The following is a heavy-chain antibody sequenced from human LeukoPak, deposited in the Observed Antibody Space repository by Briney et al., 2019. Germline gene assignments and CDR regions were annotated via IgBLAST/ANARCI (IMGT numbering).Heavy chain of an antibody. CDR1: GFTVSSNY. CDR2: IYYSGST. V-gene: IGHV4-39*01. CDR3: VRGSTLRHYQY. Sequence: PGGSLRLSCAASGFTVSSNYMSWIRRPPGKGLEWIGSIYYSGSTYYNPSLKSRVTVSVDTSKNQFSLKLSSVTAADTAVYYCVRGSTLRHYQYWGQGTLVTVSS. D-gene: IGHD3-16*01. J-gene: IGHJ4*02.